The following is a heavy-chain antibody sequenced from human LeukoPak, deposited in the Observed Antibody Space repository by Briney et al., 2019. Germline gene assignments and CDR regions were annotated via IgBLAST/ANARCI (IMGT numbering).Heavy chain of an antibody. D-gene: IGHD3-22*01. V-gene: IGHV5-51*01. CDR3: ARSNYYDSSGCYYYYYGMDV. Sequence: GESLKISCKGSGYSFTSYWIGWVRQMPGKGLEWMGIIYPGDSDTRYSPSFQGQVTISADKSISTAYLQWSSLKASDTAMYYCARSNYYDSSGCYYYYYGMDVWGQGTTVTVSS. CDR2: IYPGDSDT. J-gene: IGHJ6*02. CDR1: GYSFTSYW.